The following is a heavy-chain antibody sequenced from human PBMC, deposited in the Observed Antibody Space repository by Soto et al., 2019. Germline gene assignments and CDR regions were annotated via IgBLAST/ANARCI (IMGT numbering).Heavy chain of an antibody. CDR2: IYYSGST. V-gene: IGHV4-59*01. D-gene: IGHD3-10*01. CDR1: GGSISSYY. J-gene: IGHJ3*01. Sequence: QVQLQESGPGLVKPSETLSLTCTVSGGSISSYYWSWIRQPPGKGLEWIGYIYYSGSTNYNPSLTSRVTISVDTSKNQFSLKLTSVTAADTALYYCARRYGSAFDFWGQGTMVTVSS. CDR3: ARRYGSAFDF.